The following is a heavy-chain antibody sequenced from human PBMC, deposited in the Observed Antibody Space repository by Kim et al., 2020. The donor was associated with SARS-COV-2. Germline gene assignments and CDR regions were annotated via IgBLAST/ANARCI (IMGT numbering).Heavy chain of an antibody. J-gene: IGHJ6*02. V-gene: IGHV4-59*01. Sequence: PSLKSRVTISVDTSKNQLSLKLSSVTAADTAVYYCARTYGSSSCLYGMDVWGQGTTVTVSS. CDR3: ARTYGSSSCLYGMDV. D-gene: IGHD6-6*01.